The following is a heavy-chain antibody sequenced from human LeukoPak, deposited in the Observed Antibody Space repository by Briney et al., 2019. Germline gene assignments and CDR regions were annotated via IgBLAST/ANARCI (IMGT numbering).Heavy chain of an antibody. V-gene: IGHV3-30*18. CDR1: GFTFSSYW. CDR2: ISYDGSNK. CDR3: AKDHVWASDAFDI. D-gene: IGHD3-16*01. J-gene: IGHJ3*02. Sequence: GGSLRLSCAASGFTFSSYWMSWVRQAPGKGLEWVAVISYDGSNKYYADSVKGRFTISRDNSKNTLYLQMNSLRAEDTAVYYCAKDHVWASDAFDIWGQGTMVTVSS.